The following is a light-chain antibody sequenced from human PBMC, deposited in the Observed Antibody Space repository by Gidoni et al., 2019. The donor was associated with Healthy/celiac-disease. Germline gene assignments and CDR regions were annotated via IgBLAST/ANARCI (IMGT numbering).Light chain of an antibody. CDR2: GAS. Sequence: TLSLSPGERATLSCRASQSVSSSYLAWYQQKPGQAPRLLIYGASSRATGIPDRFSGSGSGTDFTLTISRLEPEDFAVYYCQQYGSSSYTFGQGTKLEIK. CDR3: QQYGSSSYT. J-gene: IGKJ2*01. V-gene: IGKV3-20*01. CDR1: QSVSSSY.